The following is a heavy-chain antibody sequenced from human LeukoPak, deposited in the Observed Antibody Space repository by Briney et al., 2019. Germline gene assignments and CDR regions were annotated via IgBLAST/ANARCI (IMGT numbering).Heavy chain of an antibody. CDR2: ISVYNGDT. J-gene: IGHJ5*02. CDR3: ARHDDSSHQRWFDP. Sequence: ASVKLSCNASGYTFSHYGITLERQAPGQGLEWMGWISVYNGDTKYAQKYQGRVTMTTDSSKTTTYLDLPSLSPEDTAVYYCARHDDSSHQRWFDPWGQGTLVAVS. D-gene: IGHD4-11*01. CDR1: GYTFSHYG. V-gene: IGHV1-18*01.